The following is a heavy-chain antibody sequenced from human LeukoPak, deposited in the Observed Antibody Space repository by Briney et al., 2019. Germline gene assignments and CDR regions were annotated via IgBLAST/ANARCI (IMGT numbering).Heavy chain of an antibody. CDR3: ARDGDDYGGNPVY. Sequence: ASVNVSCTASGYTFTIYGISWVRQAPGQGREWMGWISDYNGNTNYAQKLQGRVTMTTDTSTSTAYMELRSLRSDDTAVYYCARDGDDYGGNPVYWGQGTLVTVSS. D-gene: IGHD4-23*01. CDR2: ISDYNGNT. CDR1: GYTFTIYG. J-gene: IGHJ4*02. V-gene: IGHV1-18*01.